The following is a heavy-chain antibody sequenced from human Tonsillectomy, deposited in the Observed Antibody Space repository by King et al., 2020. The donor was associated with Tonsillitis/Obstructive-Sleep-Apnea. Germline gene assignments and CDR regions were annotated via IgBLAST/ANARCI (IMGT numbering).Heavy chain of an antibody. CDR3: ARVGGPSNDNGSSGGFDY. Sequence: QLVQSGAEVKKPGASVKVSCKASGYRFTRYYMHWVRQAPGQGLEWMGIINPSGGSTRYAQKFQGRVTMTSDTSTSTVYMDLSSLRPEDTAVYYCARVGGPSNDNGSSGGFDYWGQGTLVTVSS. J-gene: IGHJ4*02. V-gene: IGHV1-46*01. CDR1: GYRFTRYY. CDR2: INPSGGST. D-gene: IGHD6-6*01.